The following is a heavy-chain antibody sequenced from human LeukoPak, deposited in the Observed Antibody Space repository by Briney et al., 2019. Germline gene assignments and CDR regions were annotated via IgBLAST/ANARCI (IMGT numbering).Heavy chain of an antibody. V-gene: IGHV3-20*04. CDR1: GFTFDDYG. J-gene: IGHJ6*03. CDR3: ARDRGGGAAAGPYYYYMDV. Sequence: PGGSLRLSCAASGFTFDDYGMSWVRQAPGKGLEWVSGINWNGGSTGYADSVKGRFTISRDNAKNSLYLQMNSLRAEDTALYYCARDRGGGAAAGPYYYYMDVWGKGTTVTVSS. CDR2: INWNGGST. D-gene: IGHD6-13*01.